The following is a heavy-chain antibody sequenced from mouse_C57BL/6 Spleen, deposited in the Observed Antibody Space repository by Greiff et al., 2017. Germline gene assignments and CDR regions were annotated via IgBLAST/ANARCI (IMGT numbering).Heavy chain of an antibody. CDR3: ARRAGGYDDWRMDY. CDR2: IYWDDDK. CDR1: GFSLSTSGMG. V-gene: IGHV8-12*01. J-gene: IGHJ4*01. D-gene: IGHD2-14*01. Sequence: QVTLKVSGPGILQSSQTLSLTCSFSGFSLSTSGMGVSWLRQPSGKGLEWLAHIYWDDDKRYNTFQKSRPTISKDTSRNQVLLKMTRVDTADTATVYCARRAGGYDDWRMDYWGKGTSVTVSS.